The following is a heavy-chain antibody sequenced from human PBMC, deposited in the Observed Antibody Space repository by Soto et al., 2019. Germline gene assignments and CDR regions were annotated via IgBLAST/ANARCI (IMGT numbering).Heavy chain of an antibody. CDR3: AKDNWNPPGGADY. CDR2: ISYDGSNK. D-gene: IGHD1-20*01. V-gene: IGHV3-30*18. CDR1: GFTFSSYG. J-gene: IGHJ4*02. Sequence: PGGSLRLSCAASGFTFSSYGMHWVRQAPGKGLEWVAVISYDGSNKYYADSVKGRFTISRDNSKNTLYLQMNSLRAEDTAVYYCAKDNWNPPGGADYWGQGTLVTVS.